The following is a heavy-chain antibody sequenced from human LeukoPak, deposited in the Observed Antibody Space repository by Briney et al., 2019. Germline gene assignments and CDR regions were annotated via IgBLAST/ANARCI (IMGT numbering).Heavy chain of an antibody. V-gene: IGHV1-18*01. Sequence: ASVKVSRKASGYTFTNYGITWVRQAPGQGLEWMGWISAYNGKTNYAQKLQGRVTMTTDTSTNTAYMELRSLRSDDTAVYYCARDGPDYGDYINFDYWGQGTLVTVSS. CDR3: ARDGPDYGDYINFDY. CDR1: GYTFTNYG. J-gene: IGHJ4*02. CDR2: ISAYNGKT. D-gene: IGHD4-17*01.